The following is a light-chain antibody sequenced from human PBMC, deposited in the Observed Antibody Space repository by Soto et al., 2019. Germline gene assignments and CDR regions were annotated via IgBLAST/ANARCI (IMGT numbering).Light chain of an antibody. CDR1: SSDVGAYIY. CDR3: CSYAGSYTHV. CDR2: DVI. V-gene: IGLV2-11*01. Sequence: QSALTQPRSVSGSPGQSVTFSCTGTSSDVGAYIYVSWYQQHPGKAPKLIIYDVIKRPSGAPDRFSGSKSGNTASLTISGLQAEDEADYYCCSYAGSYTHVFGTGTKVTVL. J-gene: IGLJ1*01.